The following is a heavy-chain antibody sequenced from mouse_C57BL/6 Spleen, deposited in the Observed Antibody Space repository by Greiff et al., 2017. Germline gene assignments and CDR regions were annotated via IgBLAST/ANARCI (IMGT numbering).Heavy chain of an antibody. Sequence: VQLQQSGPELVKPGASVKMSCKASGYTFTDYNMHWVKQSHGKSLEWIGYMNPNKGGTSYNQTFNGKATLTVNKSSSTAYMELLSQTSEDSAVYYCARDLSSHWYFDFWGTGTTVTVSS. CDR3: ARDLSSHWYFDF. CDR1: GYTFTDYN. CDR2: MNPNKGGT. D-gene: IGHD1-1*01. J-gene: IGHJ1*03. V-gene: IGHV1-22*01.